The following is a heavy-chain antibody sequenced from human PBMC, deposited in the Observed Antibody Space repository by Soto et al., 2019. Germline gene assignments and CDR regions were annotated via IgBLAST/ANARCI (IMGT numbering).Heavy chain of an antibody. CDR3: ARAPGYGDYYYYYYYYMDV. Sequence: QVQLQESGPGLVKPSETLSLTCTVSGGSISSYYWSWIRQPPGKGLEWIGYIYYSGSTNYNPSLKSRVTISVDTSKNQFSLKLSSVTAADTAVYYCARAPGYGDYYYYYYYYMDVWGKGTTVTVSS. CDR1: GGSISSYY. J-gene: IGHJ6*03. V-gene: IGHV4-59*01. CDR2: IYYSGST. D-gene: IGHD4-17*01.